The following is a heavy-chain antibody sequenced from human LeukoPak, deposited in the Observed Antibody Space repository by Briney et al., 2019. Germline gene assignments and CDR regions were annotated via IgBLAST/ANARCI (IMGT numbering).Heavy chain of an antibody. D-gene: IGHD5-18*01. Sequence: PSQTLSLTCTVSGGSISSGGYYWSWIRQHPGKGLEWIGYIYYSGSTYYNPSLKSRVTISVDTSKNQFSLKLSSVTAADTAVYYCARGIQLWLPLSFDYWGQGTLVTVPS. J-gene: IGHJ4*02. CDR3: ARGIQLWLPLSFDY. CDR2: IYYSGST. CDR1: GGSISSGGYY. V-gene: IGHV4-31*03.